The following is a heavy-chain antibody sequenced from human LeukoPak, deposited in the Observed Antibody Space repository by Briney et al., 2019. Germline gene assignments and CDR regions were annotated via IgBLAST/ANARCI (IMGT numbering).Heavy chain of an antibody. Sequence: ASVKVSCKASGGTFSSYAISWVRQAPGQGLEWMGRIIPIPGIANYAQKFQGRVTITADKSTSTAYMELSSLRSEDTAVYYCASPGYGDYGGYYFDYWGQGTLVTVSS. CDR2: IIPIPGIA. CDR1: GGTFSSYA. V-gene: IGHV1-69*04. J-gene: IGHJ4*02. CDR3: ASPGYGDYGGYYFDY. D-gene: IGHD4-17*01.